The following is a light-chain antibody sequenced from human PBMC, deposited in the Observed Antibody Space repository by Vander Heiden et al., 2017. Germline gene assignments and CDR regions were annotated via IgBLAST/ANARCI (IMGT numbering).Light chain of an antibody. CDR3: CSYAGSHSLV. J-gene: IGLJ2*01. CDR1: RSDVGSYRR. CDR2: DVT. V-gene: IGLV2-23*02. Sequence: QSALTQPASVSGSPGQTITISCAGSRSDVGSYRRVSWYQHLPGKAPKLIIFDVTKRPSGVSSRFSGSKSGNTASLTISSVQAEDEADYFCCSYAGSHSLVFGGGTRLTV.